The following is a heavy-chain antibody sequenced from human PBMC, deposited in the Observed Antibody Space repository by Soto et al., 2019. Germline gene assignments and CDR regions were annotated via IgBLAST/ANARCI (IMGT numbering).Heavy chain of an antibody. CDR2: IDPSGGST. J-gene: IGHJ3*02. Sequence: GASVKVSCKASGYTFTSYYMHWVRQAPGQGLEWMGIIDPSGGSTSYAQKFQGRVTVTRDTSTSTVYMELSSLRSEDTAVYYCAREGERYSYALSTPDAFDIWGQGTMVTVSS. D-gene: IGHD5-18*01. V-gene: IGHV1-46*01. CDR3: AREGERYSYALSTPDAFDI. CDR1: GYTFTSYY.